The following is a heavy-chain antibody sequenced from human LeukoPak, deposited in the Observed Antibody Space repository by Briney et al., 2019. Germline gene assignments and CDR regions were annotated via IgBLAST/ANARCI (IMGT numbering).Heavy chain of an antibody. CDR1: GFTFSSYA. CDR3: AKGRTAYYSACGY. V-gene: IGHV3-23*01. D-gene: IGHD3-22*01. CDR2: ISSSGGST. J-gene: IGHJ4*02. Sequence: GGSLRLSCAASGFTFSSYAVSWVRPAPGEVLEWVSAISSSGGSTYYADSVKGRFTISRENSKNKLYLQMNSLRAEDTAVYYCAKGRTAYYSACGYWGQGTLVTVSS.